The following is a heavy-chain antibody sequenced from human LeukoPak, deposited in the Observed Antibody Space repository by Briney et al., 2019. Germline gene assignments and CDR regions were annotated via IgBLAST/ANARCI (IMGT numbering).Heavy chain of an antibody. V-gene: IGHV1-46*01. Sequence: GASVKVSCKASGYTVTSYYMHWVRQAPGQGLEWMGILNPSGGSTSYAQKFQGRATLTRATSTSTVYMELSSLRSEDTAVYYCARGHVGTMIVEINFDYWGQGTLVTVSS. D-gene: IGHD3-22*01. CDR1: GYTVTSYY. CDR3: ARGHVGTMIVEINFDY. J-gene: IGHJ4*02. CDR2: LNPSGGST.